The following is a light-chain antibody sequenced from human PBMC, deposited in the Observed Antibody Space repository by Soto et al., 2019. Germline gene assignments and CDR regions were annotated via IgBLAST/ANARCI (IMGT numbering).Light chain of an antibody. CDR2: DAS. Sequence: EIVLTQSPATLSLSPGERATLSCRASQTVSSYLLWYQQKPGQAPRLLIYDASNRATGVPARFSGSGSGTDFTLTISSLQSEDFAVYYCQQYNIWRSVTFGQGTRLEIK. CDR1: QTVSSY. V-gene: IGKV3-11*01. J-gene: IGKJ5*01. CDR3: QQYNIWRSVT.